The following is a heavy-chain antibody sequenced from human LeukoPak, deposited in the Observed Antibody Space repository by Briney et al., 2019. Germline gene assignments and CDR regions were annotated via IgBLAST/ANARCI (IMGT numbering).Heavy chain of an antibody. Sequence: SETLSLTCTVSGGSISSSSYYWGWIRQPPGKGLEWIGYIYYSGSTNYNPSLKSRVTISVDTSKNQFSLKLSSVTAADTAVYYCARHGPFARGGAQGAAAHFDYWGQGTLVTVSS. CDR2: IYYSGST. V-gene: IGHV4-61*05. J-gene: IGHJ4*02. CDR1: GGSISSSSYY. D-gene: IGHD6-13*01. CDR3: ARHGPFARGGAQGAAAHFDY.